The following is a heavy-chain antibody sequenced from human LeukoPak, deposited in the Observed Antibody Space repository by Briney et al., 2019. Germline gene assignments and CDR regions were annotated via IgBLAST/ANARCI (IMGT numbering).Heavy chain of an antibody. D-gene: IGHD6-13*01. CDR2: IPYDGSNK. Sequence: PGGSLGLFCASSGLTYRSYGMHGAREARTKGLEYGAVIPYDGSNKYCADAVKGRFTFPRDNSKNTLYLQMNRLRAEDTALYYCADVAAAGRGYWSQGPLVTVSS. V-gene: IGHV3-30*01. J-gene: IGHJ4*02. CDR1: GLTYRSYG. CDR3: ADVAAAGRGY.